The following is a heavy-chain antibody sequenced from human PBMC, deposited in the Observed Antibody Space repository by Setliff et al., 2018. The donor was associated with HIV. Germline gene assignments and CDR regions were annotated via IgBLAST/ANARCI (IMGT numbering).Heavy chain of an antibody. J-gene: IGHJ6*02. CDR2: INHRGIT. CDR3: ARVVWMAAAGTIDYYYYGMDI. V-gene: IGHV4-34*01. CDR1: GVSFSGYY. Sequence: PSETLSLTCAVYGVSFSGYYWSRIRQPPGKGLEWIGEINHRGITNYSPSLKSRVTISVDTSKNQFSLKLRSVTAADTAVYYCARVVWMAAAGTIDYYYYGMDIWGQGTTVTVSS. D-gene: IGHD6-13*01.